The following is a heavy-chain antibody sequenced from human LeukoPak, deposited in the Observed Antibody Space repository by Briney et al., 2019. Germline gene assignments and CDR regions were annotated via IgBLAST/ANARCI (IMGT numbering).Heavy chain of an antibody. V-gene: IGHV3-49*04. J-gene: IGHJ6*02. D-gene: IGHD6-19*01. CDR1: GFSFSTYW. Sequence: GGSLRLSCVASGFSFSTYWMSWVRQAPGKGLEWVGFIRSKAYGGTTEYAASVKGRFTISRDDSKSIAYLQMNGLKTEDTAVYYCTRPPVAGPYYYYGMDVWGQGTTVTVSS. CDR3: TRPPVAGPYYYYGMDV. CDR2: IRSKAYGGTT.